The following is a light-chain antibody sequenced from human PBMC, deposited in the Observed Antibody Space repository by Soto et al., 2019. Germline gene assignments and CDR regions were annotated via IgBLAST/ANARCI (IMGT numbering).Light chain of an antibody. CDR3: MQALQTLLT. J-gene: IGKJ4*01. V-gene: IGKV2-28*01. CDR2: LGS. Sequence: DIVMTQSPLSLPVTPGEPASISCRSSQSLLHSNGYNYLDWYLQKPGQSPQLLIYLGSNRASGVPDRFSGSGSGTDFTLKISRVEAEDVGVYYRMQALQTLLTFGGGTKVEIK. CDR1: QSLLHSNGYNY.